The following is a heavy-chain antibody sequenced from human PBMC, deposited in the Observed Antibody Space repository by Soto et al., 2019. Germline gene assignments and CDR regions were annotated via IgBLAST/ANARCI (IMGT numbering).Heavy chain of an antibody. Sequence: QVQLQESGPGLVKPSETLSLTCTVSGGSVSSGSYYWSWIRQPPGKGLEWIGYIYYSGSTNYNPPLKSRVTISVDTSKNQFSLKLSSVTAADTAVYYCAREGITMVRVFDYWGQGTLVTVSS. J-gene: IGHJ4*02. D-gene: IGHD3-10*01. CDR1: GGSVSSGSYY. CDR3: AREGITMVRVFDY. V-gene: IGHV4-61*01. CDR2: IYYSGST.